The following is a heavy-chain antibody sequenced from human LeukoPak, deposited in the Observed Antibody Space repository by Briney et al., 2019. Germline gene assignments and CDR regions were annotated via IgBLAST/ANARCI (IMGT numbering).Heavy chain of an antibody. Sequence: PGGSLRLSCAASGFTFSSYGMHWVRQAPGKGLEWVTFIRYDGSNKYYADSVKGRFTISRDNSKNTLYLQMNSLRAEDTAVYYCVKDRYSGPENWGHGTLVTVSS. V-gene: IGHV3-30*02. CDR2: IRYDGSNK. J-gene: IGHJ4*01. D-gene: IGHD4-11*01. CDR3: VKDRYSGPEN. CDR1: GFTFSSYG.